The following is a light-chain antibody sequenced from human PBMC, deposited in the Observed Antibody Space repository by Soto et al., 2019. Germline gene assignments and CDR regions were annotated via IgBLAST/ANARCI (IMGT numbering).Light chain of an antibody. V-gene: IGLV1-40*01. CDR2: GNS. J-gene: IGLJ3*02. Sequence: QSVLTQPPSVSGAPGQRVTISCTGSSSNIGAGYDVHWYQQLPGTAPKLLIYGNSNRPSGVPDRFSGSKSGTSASLAITGLQAEDEADYYCQSYDSSLSGSVFCGGNKLTVL. CDR3: QSYDSSLSGSV. CDR1: SSNIGAGYD.